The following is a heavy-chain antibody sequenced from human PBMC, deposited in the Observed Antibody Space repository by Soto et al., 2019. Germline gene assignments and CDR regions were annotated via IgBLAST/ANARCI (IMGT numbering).Heavy chain of an antibody. J-gene: IGHJ6*02. CDR2: IYSGGDT. CDR1: GLSVDTNY. D-gene: IGHD2-8*01. CDR3: ARDLRTNDVYNLGSDKYYGMDV. Sequence: QLVESGGGLVQPGGSLRLSCAASGLSVDTNYMTWVRQAPVKGLEWVSVIYSGGDTYYADSVKGRFTISRDNSKNTVYLQMNSRRAEASAVYFCARDLRTNDVYNLGSDKYYGMDVWGQWTTVTVSS. V-gene: IGHV3-66*01.